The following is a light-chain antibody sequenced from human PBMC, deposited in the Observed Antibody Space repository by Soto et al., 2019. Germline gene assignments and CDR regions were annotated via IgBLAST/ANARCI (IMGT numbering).Light chain of an antibody. CDR2: DVS. V-gene: IGKV1-5*01. Sequence: DIQMTQSPSSLSASVGDRVTITCRASQSISSWLAWYQQKPGKAPNLLSYDVSNLKSGVSSRFSGSGSGTEFTLTISRLQPDDFATYYCQQLFDSPITFGQGTRLEI. J-gene: IGKJ5*01. CDR1: QSISSW. CDR3: QQLFDSPIT.